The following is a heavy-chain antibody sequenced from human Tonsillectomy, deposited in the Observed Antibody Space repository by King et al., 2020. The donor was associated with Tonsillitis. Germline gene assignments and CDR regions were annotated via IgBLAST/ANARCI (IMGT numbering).Heavy chain of an antibody. CDR3: ARHSEDYDPRSAFDI. D-gene: IGHD3-22*01. J-gene: IGHJ3*02. CDR1: GGYINDSPFF. Sequence: QLQESGPGLVKPSETLSLRCSFSGGYINDSPFFWGWIRQPPGKGLEWIGSIHYSGGTYFKSSLRSRLTISVDTSNNQFSLRLTSVNAADTALYFCARHSEDYDPRSAFDIWGQGTMVIVSS. CDR2: IHYSGGT. V-gene: IGHV4-39*07.